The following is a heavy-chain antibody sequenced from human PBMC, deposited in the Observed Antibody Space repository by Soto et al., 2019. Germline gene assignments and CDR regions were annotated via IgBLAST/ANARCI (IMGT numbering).Heavy chain of an antibody. CDR1: GLTISGKKY. J-gene: IGHJ3*01. Sequence: DVQLVESEGGLIQPGESLRLSCAAFGLTISGKKYVAWVRQAPGKGLEWVSALYDVDGSFYADSVTGRFTTSSDSSKTTVYLQMNDLRPDDTAVYYCATWHEREHAFDVWGQGTTVTISS. D-gene: IGHD1-1*01. V-gene: IGHV3-53*01. CDR3: ATWHEREHAFDV. CDR2: LYDVDGS.